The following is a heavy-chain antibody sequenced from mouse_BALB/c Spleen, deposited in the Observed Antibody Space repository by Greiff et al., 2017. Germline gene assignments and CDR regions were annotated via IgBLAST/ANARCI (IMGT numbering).Heavy chain of an antibody. D-gene: IGHD2-1*01. V-gene: IGHV5-4*02. Sequence: EVKLMESGGGLVKPGGSLKLSCAASGFTFSDYYMYWVRQTPEKRLEWVATISDGGSYTYYPDSVKGRFTISRDNAKNNLYLQMSSLKSEDTAMYYCARDDGNYFYYAMDYWGQGTSVTVSS. J-gene: IGHJ4*01. CDR1: GFTFSDYY. CDR2: ISDGGSYT. CDR3: ARDDGNYFYYAMDY.